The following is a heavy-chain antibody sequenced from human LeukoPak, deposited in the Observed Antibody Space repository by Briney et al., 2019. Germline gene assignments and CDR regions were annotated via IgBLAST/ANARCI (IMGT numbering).Heavy chain of an antibody. V-gene: IGHV4-59*08. Sequence: ASETLSLTCTVSGGSISSYYWSWIRQPPGKELEWIGYMYYSGSTNYNPSLKSRVTTSVDTSKNQLSLKLNSVTAADTAVYYCAHSSAYYYFDYWGQGTLVTVSS. CDR3: AHSSAYYYFDY. J-gene: IGHJ4*02. CDR1: GGSISSYY. CDR2: MYYSGST. D-gene: IGHD3-22*01.